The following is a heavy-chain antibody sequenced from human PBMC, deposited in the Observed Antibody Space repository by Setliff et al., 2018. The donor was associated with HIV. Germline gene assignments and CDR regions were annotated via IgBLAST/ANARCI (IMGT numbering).Heavy chain of an antibody. D-gene: IGHD2-15*01. CDR2: IFPIFGTA. Sequence: ASVKVSCKASGGTFSSYAISWVRQAPGQGLEWMGGIFPIFGTANYAQKFQGRVTITADESTSTAYMELSSLRSEDTAVYYCARDGGYCSGGSCSESGYWGQGTLVTVSS. CDR3: ARDGGYCSGGSCSESGY. CDR1: GGTFSSYA. V-gene: IGHV1-69*13. J-gene: IGHJ4*02.